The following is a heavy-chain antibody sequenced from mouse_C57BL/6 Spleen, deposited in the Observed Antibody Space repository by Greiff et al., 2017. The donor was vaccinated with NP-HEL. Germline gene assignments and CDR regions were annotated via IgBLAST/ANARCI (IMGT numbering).Heavy chain of an antibody. V-gene: IGHV1-26*01. CDR2: INPNNGGT. J-gene: IGHJ3*01. CDR3: ARSNVYSNCVFAY. Sequence: EVQLQQSGPELVKPGASVKISCKASGYTFTDYYMNWVKQSHGKSLEWIGDINPNNGGTSYNQKFKGKATLTVDKSSSTAYMELRSLTSEDSAVYYCARSNVYSNCVFAYWGQGTLVTVSA. CDR1: GYTFTDYY. D-gene: IGHD2-5*01.